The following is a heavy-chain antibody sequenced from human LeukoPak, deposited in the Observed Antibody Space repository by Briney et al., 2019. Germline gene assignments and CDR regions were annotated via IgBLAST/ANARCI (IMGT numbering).Heavy chain of an antibody. J-gene: IGHJ4*02. Sequence: SETLSLTCNVSGGSVSSGGYYWNWVRQPPGEGLEWIGEIYHNGATNYNPSLKSRVTLLLDKSKNQFSLRLNSVTAADTAVYYCARNGGNSDYDYWGQGTLVTVSA. V-gene: IGHV4-61*08. D-gene: IGHD4-23*01. CDR3: ARNGGNSDYDY. CDR2: IYHNGAT. CDR1: GGSVSSGGYY.